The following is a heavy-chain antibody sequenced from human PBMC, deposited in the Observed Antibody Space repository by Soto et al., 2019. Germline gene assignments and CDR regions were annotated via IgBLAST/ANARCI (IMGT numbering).Heavy chain of an antibody. D-gene: IGHD6-19*01. CDR3: ATASSGWSYGMDV. J-gene: IGHJ6*02. V-gene: IGHV5-51*01. Sequence: ESLKISCNGSGYSFTSYWIGLVRQMPGKGLEWMGIIYPGDSDTRYSPSFQGQVTISADRSISTAYLQWNSLKASDTAMYYCATASSGWSYGMDVWGQGTTVTVSS. CDR1: GYSFTSYW. CDR2: IYPGDSDT.